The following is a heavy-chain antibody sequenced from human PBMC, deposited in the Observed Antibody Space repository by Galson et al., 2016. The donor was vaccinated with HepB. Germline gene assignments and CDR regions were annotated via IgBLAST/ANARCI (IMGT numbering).Heavy chain of an antibody. J-gene: IGHJ5*01. Sequence: SLRLSCAASGFIFNNFAMNWVRQAPGKGLQWVSSIDGGTSGSAYYADSVKGRFTVSRDGSTLYLQMNSLRVDDTAVYYCAKDGVAANGAWDWFDPWGQGTLVTVSS. CDR2: IDGGTSGSA. CDR1: GFIFNNFA. CDR3: AKDGVAANGAWDWFDP. D-gene: IGHD2-15*01. V-gene: IGHV3-23*01.